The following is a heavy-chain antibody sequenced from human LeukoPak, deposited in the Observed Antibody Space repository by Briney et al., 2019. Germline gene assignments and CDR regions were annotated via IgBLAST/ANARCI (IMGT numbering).Heavy chain of an antibody. J-gene: IGHJ4*02. V-gene: IGHV4-39*01. CDR2: IYYSGST. CDR1: GGSISSSSYY. Sequence: SETLSLTCTVSGGSISSSSYYWGWIRQPPGKGLEWIVSIYYSGSTYYNPSLKSRVTISVDTSKNQFSLKLSSVTAADTAVYYCAREIYDFWSGYYPSFDYWGQGTLVTVSS. D-gene: IGHD3-3*01. CDR3: AREIYDFWSGYYPSFDY.